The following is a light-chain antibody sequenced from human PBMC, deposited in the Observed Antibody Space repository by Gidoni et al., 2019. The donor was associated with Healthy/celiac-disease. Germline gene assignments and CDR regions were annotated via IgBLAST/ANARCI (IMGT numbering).Light chain of an antibody. CDR3: QHYCSYPLT. CDR2: ASS. Sequence: LRITQSPSSLSASTGDRVTNTCRASQGISRYLAWYQQKPGEAPKLLIYASSTLQSVVPTMFSGGGSGTYFTLTSSCLQSEVFATYCYQHYCSYPLTFGQGTKVEIK. J-gene: IGKJ1*01. CDR1: QGISRY. V-gene: IGKV1-8*01.